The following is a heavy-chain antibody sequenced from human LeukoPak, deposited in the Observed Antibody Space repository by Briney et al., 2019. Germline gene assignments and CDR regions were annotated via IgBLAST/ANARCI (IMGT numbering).Heavy chain of an antibody. Sequence: SETLSLTCTVSGGSISSYYWSWIRQPPGKGLEWIGYIYYSGSTNYNPSLKSRVTISVDTSKNQFSLMLSSVTAADTAVYYCARGLIVATTSFDYWGQGTLVTVSS. CDR2: IYYSGST. D-gene: IGHD5-12*01. J-gene: IGHJ4*02. V-gene: IGHV4-59*08. CDR3: ARGLIVATTSFDY. CDR1: GGSISSYY.